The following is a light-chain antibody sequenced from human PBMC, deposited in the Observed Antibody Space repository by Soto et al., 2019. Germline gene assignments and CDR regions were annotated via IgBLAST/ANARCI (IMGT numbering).Light chain of an antibody. CDR1: SGIIASNY. J-gene: IGLJ2*01. Sequence: NFMLTQPHSVSESPGKTVTISCTRNSGIIASNYVQWYRQRPGSSPTTVIYEDDQRPSGVPDRFSGSVDTSSNSASLTISGLETEDEADYYCQSFDDTNVVFGGGTKVTVL. V-gene: IGLV6-57*01. CDR2: EDD. CDR3: QSFDDTNVV.